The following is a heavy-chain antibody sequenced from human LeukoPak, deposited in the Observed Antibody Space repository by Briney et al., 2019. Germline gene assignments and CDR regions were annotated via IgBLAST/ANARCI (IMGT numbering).Heavy chain of an antibody. D-gene: IGHD5-24*01. J-gene: IGHJ4*02. CDR2: ISYSGSA. CDR3: ARGGDNDEFDY. V-gene: IGHV4-31*03. CDR1: GGSISSGGYY. Sequence: SETLSLTCTVSGGSISSGGYYWSWIRQHPGKGLEWIGYISYSGSAYHNPSLKSRVTISVDTSKNQFSLKLSSVTAADTAVYYCARGGDNDEFDYWGQGTLVTVSS.